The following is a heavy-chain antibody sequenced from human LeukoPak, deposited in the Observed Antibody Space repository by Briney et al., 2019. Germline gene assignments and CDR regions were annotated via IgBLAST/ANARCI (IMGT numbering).Heavy chain of an antibody. CDR2: MNPNSGNT. CDR1: GYTFTSYD. CDR3: ARAPGYDFWSGYSIYYYYYGMDV. V-gene: IGHV1-8*01. D-gene: IGHD3-3*01. J-gene: IGHJ6*02. Sequence: VASVKVSCKASGYTFTSYDINWVRQATGQGLEWMGWMNPNSGNTGYAQKFQGRVTMTRNTSISTAYMELSSLRSEDTAVYYCARAPGYDFWSGYSIYYYYYGMDVWGQGTTVTVSS.